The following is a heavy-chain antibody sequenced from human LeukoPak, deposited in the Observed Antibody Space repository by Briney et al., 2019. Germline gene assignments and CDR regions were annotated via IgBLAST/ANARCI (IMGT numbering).Heavy chain of an antibody. Sequence: ASVKVSCRASGYTFTSYDINWVRQATGQGLEWMGWMNPNSGNTGYAQKFQGRVTITRNTFISTAYMELSSLRSEGTAVYYCARGSLRGVDYWGQGTLVTVSS. CDR3: ARGSLRGVDY. CDR1: GYTFTSYD. V-gene: IGHV1-8*03. CDR2: MNPNSGNT. D-gene: IGHD2-8*01. J-gene: IGHJ4*02.